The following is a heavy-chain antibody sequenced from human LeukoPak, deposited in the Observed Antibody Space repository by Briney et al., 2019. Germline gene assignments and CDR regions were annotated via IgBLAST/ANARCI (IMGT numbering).Heavy chain of an antibody. V-gene: IGHV1-69*01. CDR1: GGTFSSYA. D-gene: IGHD4-17*01. Sequence: ASVSLSCKASGGTFSSYAISWVRQAPGQGLEXLGGVIPIVGTANYAQKFQGRVTITADESTSTAYIELSSLRSEDTAVYYCARDSYGAYVWRYCGQGTLVTVSS. CDR2: VIPIVGTA. CDR3: ARDSYGAYVWRY. J-gene: IGHJ4*02.